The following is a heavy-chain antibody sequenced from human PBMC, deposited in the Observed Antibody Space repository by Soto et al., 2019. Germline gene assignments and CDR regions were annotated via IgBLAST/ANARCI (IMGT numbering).Heavy chain of an antibody. V-gene: IGHV3-30-3*01. CDR3: ASEQQSRRVGDH. CDR2: ISYDGVSK. J-gene: IGHJ4*02. CDR1: GFSFSSHA. Sequence: GGSLRLSCAASGFSFSSHAMHWVRQAPGKGLEWVAGISYDGVSKYYTGSVKGRFTIARDNSRNALYLQLNSLSSGDTAIYYCASEQQSRRVGDHWGLGTLVTV. D-gene: IGHD6-13*01.